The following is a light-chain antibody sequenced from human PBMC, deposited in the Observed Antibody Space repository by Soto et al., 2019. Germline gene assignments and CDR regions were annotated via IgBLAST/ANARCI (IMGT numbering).Light chain of an antibody. CDR3: TSYTTTSTYV. J-gene: IGLJ1*01. V-gene: IGLV2-14*01. CDR1: SNDVGNYNY. CDR2: GDT. Sequence: QSALTQPASVSGSPGQSITISCTGTSNDVGNYNYVSWYQQHPGKAPKLIIYGDTNRPSGVSNRFSGSKSGTTASLTLSGLQAEDEADYYCTSYTTTSTYVFGTGTKVTVL.